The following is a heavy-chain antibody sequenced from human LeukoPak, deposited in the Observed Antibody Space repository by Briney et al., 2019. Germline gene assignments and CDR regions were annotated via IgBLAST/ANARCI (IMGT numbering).Heavy chain of an antibody. CDR1: GFTFDDYA. CDR3: ATGWAWGGFDH. V-gene: IGHV3-9*01. J-gene: IGHJ4*02. CDR2: ISWNSGSI. D-gene: IGHD3-16*01. Sequence: PGRSLRLSCAASGFTFDDYAMHWVRQAPGKGLEWVSGISWNSGSIGYADSVKGRFTISRDNAKNSLYLQMNSVRAEDTAVYYCATGWAWGGFDHWGQGALVTVSS.